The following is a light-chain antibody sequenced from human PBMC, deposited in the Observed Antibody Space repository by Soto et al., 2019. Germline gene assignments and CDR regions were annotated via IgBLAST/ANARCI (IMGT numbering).Light chain of an antibody. Sequence: EIVLTQSPGTLSLSPGEGATLSCRASQSVTSSYLAWYQQKPGQAPRLLIYGASSRATGIPDRFSSSGSGTDVPLTISRLEPEDVAVYYCQQYGSSPPYTFGQGTKLEIK. J-gene: IGKJ2*01. CDR1: QSVTSSY. V-gene: IGKV3-20*01. CDR3: QQYGSSPPYT. CDR2: GAS.